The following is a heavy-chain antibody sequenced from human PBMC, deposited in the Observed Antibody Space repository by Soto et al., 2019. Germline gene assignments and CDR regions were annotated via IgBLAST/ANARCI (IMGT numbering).Heavy chain of an antibody. CDR1: GGSISSGDYY. V-gene: IGHV4-30-4*01. J-gene: IGHJ4*02. CDR2: IYYSGST. D-gene: IGHD5-18*01. Sequence: QVQLQESGPGLVKPSQTLSLTCTVSGGSISSGDYYWSWIRQPPGKGREWIGYIYYSGSTYYNPSLKSRVTITVDTSNNQFSPKLRSVTAAATAVYYCARVQGGGGAMVHNYWGQGTLVTVSS. CDR3: ARVQGGGGAMVHNY.